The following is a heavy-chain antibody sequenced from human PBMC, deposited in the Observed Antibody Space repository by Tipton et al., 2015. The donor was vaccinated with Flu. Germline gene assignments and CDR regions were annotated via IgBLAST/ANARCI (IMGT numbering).Heavy chain of an antibody. CDR2: ISTYSGET. V-gene: IGHV1-18*01. Sequence: QLVQSGAEVKKPGASVKVSCTASGYTFSRYAISWVRQAPGQGLEWMGWISTYSGETEYAQKLQGRLTMTTDTSTSTAYMELRTLRSDDTAVYYCARGLDYGDPDYWGQGTLVTVSS. D-gene: IGHD4-17*01. CDR1: GYTFSRYA. CDR3: ARGLDYGDPDY. J-gene: IGHJ4*02.